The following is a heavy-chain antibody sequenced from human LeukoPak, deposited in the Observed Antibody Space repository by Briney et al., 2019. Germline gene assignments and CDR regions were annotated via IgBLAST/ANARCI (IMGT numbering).Heavy chain of an antibody. CDR3: AKQGRDWLRDYYYYMDV. J-gene: IGHJ6*03. D-gene: IGHD3-9*01. CDR2: ISSSSSTI. Sequence: GGSLRLSCAASGFTFSSYSMNWVRQAPGKGLEWVSYISSSSSTIYYADSVKGRFTIPRDNSKNTLYLRMNSLRAEDTAVYYCAKQGRDWLRDYYYYMDVWGKGTTVTISS. V-gene: IGHV3-48*01. CDR1: GFTFSSYS.